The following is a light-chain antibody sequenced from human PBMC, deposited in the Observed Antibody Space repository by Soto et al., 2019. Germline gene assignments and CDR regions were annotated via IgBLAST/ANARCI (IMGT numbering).Light chain of an antibody. V-gene: IGKV3-20*01. CDR2: AAS. Sequence: EIVMTQSPATLSVSPGERATLSCRASQSVSSSLAWYQQKPGQAPRLLIYAASTRATGIPDRFSGSGSGTDFTLTISRLEPEDFAVYYCQQYGSSPTWTFGQGTKVDIK. CDR3: QQYGSSPTWT. J-gene: IGKJ1*01. CDR1: QSVSSS.